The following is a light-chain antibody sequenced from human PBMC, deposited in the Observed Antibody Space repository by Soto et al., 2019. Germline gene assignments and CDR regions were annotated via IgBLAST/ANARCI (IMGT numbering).Light chain of an antibody. CDR2: EVS. CDR3: NSYTSKSTGV. Sequence: QSALIQPASVSGSPGQSITISCTGTSSDVGGYNYVYWYQHHPGKAPKLIIYEVSNRPSGVSNRFSGSKSGNTASLTISGLQAEDEADYYCNSYTSKSTGVFGTGTKVTVL. J-gene: IGLJ1*01. CDR1: SSDVGGYNY. V-gene: IGLV2-14*01.